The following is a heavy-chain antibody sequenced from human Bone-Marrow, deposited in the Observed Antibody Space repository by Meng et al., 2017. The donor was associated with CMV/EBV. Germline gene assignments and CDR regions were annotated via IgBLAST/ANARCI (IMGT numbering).Heavy chain of an antibody. V-gene: IGHV1-2*02. CDR3: ARAIKRTGDPPGGY. J-gene: IGHJ4*02. Sequence: ASVKVSCKASGYTFTGYYMHWVRQAPGQGLEWMGWINPNSGGTNYAQKFQGRVAMTRDTSISTAYMELSRLRSDDTAVYYCARAIKRTGDPPGGYWGQGQLVNVSS. D-gene: IGHD7-27*01. CDR1: GYTFTGYY. CDR2: INPNSGGT.